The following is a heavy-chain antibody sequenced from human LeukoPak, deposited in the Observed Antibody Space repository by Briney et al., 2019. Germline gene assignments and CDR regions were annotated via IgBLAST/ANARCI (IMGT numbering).Heavy chain of an antibody. D-gene: IGHD3-10*01. CDR2: ISAYNGKT. V-gene: IGHV1-18*01. CDR1: GYPFISFG. J-gene: IGHJ4*02. CDR3: ARDHEDVYGSGSYKL. Sequence: ASVKVSCKAAGYPFISFGISWVRQAPGQGLEWMGWISAYNGKTEFAQRFQDRVTMTTDTSTTTAYKELRSLRSDDTAMYYCARDHEDVYGSGSYKLWGQGTRVTVSS.